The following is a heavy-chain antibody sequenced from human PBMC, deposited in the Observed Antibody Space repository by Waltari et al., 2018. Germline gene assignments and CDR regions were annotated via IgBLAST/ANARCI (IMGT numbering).Heavy chain of an antibody. Sequence: EVQLVESGGGLVQPGGSLRLSCAASGFTFSSYSMNWARQAPGKGLEWVSYISSSSSTIYYADSVKGRFTIARDNAKNSLYLQMNSLRAEDTAVYYCARDREHYYDSSGRDAFDIWGQGTMVTVSS. D-gene: IGHD3-22*01. V-gene: IGHV3-48*04. CDR3: ARDREHYYDSSGRDAFDI. CDR2: ISSSSSTI. CDR1: GFTFSSYS. J-gene: IGHJ3*02.